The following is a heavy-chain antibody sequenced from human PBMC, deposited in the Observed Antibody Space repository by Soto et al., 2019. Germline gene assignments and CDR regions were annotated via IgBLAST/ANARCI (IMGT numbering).Heavy chain of an antibody. CDR2: IWSDGSNK. J-gene: IGHJ4*02. CDR3: AREFWSGPFDY. CDR1: GFTFSSYG. V-gene: IGHV3-33*01. Sequence: QVQLVESGGGVVQPGRSLRLSCAASGFTFSSYGLHWVRQAPGKGLEWVAVIWSDGSNKYYADSVKGRFTISRDNSQNTLYRQMNSLRAEDTAVYYCAREFWSGPFDYWGQGTLVTVSS. D-gene: IGHD3-3*01.